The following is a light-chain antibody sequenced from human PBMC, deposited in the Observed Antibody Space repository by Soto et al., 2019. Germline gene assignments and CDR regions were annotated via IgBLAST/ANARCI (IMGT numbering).Light chain of an antibody. Sequence: QSDLTQPASVSGSPGQSITFSCTGTSSDVGSYDYVSWHQQHPGKAPKLIIYDVNNRPSGVPSRFSGSKSGNTASLIISGLQTEDEADYYCCAYSTSGTHVFGTGTKLTVL. CDR2: DVN. J-gene: IGLJ1*01. CDR3: CAYSTSGTHV. V-gene: IGLV2-14*03. CDR1: SSDVGSYDY.